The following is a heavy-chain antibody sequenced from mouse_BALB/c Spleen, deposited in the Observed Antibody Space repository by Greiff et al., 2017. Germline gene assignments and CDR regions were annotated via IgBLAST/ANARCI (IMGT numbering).Heavy chain of an antibody. V-gene: IGHV14-3*02. J-gene: IGHJ4*01. D-gene: IGHD2-4*01. CDR3: ARPAQGDYDANYYAMDY. CDR1: GFNIKDTY. CDR2: IDPANGNT. Sequence: EVKLQESGAELVKPGASVKLSCTASGFNIKDTYMHWVKQRPEQGLEWIGRIDPANGNTKYDPKFQGKATITADTSFNTAYLQLSSLTSEDTAVYYCARPAQGDYDANYYAMDYWGQGTSVTVSS.